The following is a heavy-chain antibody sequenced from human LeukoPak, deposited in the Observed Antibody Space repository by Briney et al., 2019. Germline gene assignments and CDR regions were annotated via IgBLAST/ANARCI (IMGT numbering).Heavy chain of an antibody. CDR1: GFTFSSYA. Sequence: GGSLRLSCAASGFTFSSYAISWVRQAPGKGLEWVSAIRGSGDSTYYADSVKGRFTISRDNAKNTLYLQMNSLRAEDTAVYYCAKAKRQWLVQVDYWGQGTLVTVSS. V-gene: IGHV3-23*01. J-gene: IGHJ4*02. CDR2: IRGSGDST. CDR3: AKAKRQWLVQVDY. D-gene: IGHD6-19*01.